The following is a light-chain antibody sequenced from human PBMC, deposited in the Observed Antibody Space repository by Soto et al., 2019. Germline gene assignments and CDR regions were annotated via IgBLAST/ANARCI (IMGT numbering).Light chain of an antibody. Sequence: DIQMTQSPSTLSASVGDRVTITCRASQDINRWLAWYQQKPGKAPKILIYNADTLESGVPSRFSGSGYGTGFILTISSLQPDDFATYYCQQFSLYWAFGQGTKV. CDR2: NAD. V-gene: IGKV1-5*01. CDR3: QQFSLYWA. J-gene: IGKJ1*01. CDR1: QDINRW.